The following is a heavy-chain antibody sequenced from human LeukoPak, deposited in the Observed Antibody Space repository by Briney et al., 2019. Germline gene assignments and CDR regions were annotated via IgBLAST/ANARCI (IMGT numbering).Heavy chain of an antibody. CDR1: GGSISSYP. Sequence: KPSETLSLTCIVSGGSISSYPWTWIRQPAGEGLEWIGRIYTSGTTNYNPSLKSRATMSVDTSKNQFSLKLSSVTAADTAVYYCGGEAGGGYARAFDIWGQGTMVTVSS. D-gene: IGHD5-12*01. V-gene: IGHV4-4*07. J-gene: IGHJ3*02. CDR3: GGEAGGGYARAFDI. CDR2: IYTSGTT.